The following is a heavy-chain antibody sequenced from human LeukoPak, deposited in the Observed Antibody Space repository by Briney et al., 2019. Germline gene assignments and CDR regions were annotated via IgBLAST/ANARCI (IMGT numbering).Heavy chain of an antibody. CDR2: ISAYNGNT. CDR1: GYTFTSYG. Sequence: ASVKVSCKASGYTFTSYGISWVRQAPGQGLEWMGWISAYNGNTNYAQKLQGRVTMTTDTSTSTAYMELRSLRSDDTAVYYCARDFRLVYTTNSFDYWGQGTLVTVSS. CDR3: ARDFRLVYTTNSFDY. D-gene: IGHD1-1*01. V-gene: IGHV1-18*01. J-gene: IGHJ4*02.